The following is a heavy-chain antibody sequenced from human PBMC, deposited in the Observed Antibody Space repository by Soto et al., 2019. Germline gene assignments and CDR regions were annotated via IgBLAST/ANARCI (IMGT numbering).Heavy chain of an antibody. CDR1: GFTFSSYG. D-gene: IGHD3-22*01. CDR3: AKDYSSIVPLTTNWFDP. J-gene: IGHJ5*02. CDR2: ISYDGSNK. Sequence: PGGSLRLSCRASGFTFSSYGMHWVRQAPGKGLEWVAVISYDGSNKYYADSVKGRFTISRDNSKNTLYLQMNSLRAEDTAVYYCAKDYSSIVPLTTNWFDPWGQGTLVTVSS. V-gene: IGHV3-30*18.